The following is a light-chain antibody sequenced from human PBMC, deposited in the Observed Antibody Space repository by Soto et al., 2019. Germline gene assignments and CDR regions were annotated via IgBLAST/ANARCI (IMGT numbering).Light chain of an antibody. J-gene: IGKJ5*01. CDR3: QQYGSSPPIT. V-gene: IGKV3-20*01. CDR2: GAS. CDR1: QSVSCSY. Sequence: EIVLPQSPGTLSLSPGERATLSCRASQSVSCSYLAWYQQKPGQAPRLLIYGASSRATGIPDRFSGSGSGTDFTLTISRLEPEDFAVYYCQQYGSSPPITFGQGTRLEIK.